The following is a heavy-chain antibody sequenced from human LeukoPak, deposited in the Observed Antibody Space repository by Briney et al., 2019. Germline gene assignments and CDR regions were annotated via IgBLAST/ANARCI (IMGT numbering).Heavy chain of an antibody. CDR1: GGSISSSSYY. CDR2: IYYSGST. CDR3: ARPQTAGAWFDP. V-gene: IGHV4-39*01. Sequence: SETLSLTCTVSGGSISSSSYYWGWIRQPPGKGLGWIGSIYYSGSTYYNPSLKSRVTISVDTSKNQFSLKLSSVTAADTAVYYCARPQTAGAWFDPWGQGTLVTVSS. J-gene: IGHJ5*02. D-gene: IGHD6-19*01.